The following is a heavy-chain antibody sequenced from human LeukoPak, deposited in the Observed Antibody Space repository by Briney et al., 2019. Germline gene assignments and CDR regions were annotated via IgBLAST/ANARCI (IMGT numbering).Heavy chain of an antibody. V-gene: IGHV1-69*05. D-gene: IGHD2-15*01. Sequence: GSSVKVSCKASGGTFSSYAISWVRQAPGQGLEWMGRIIPIFGTANYAQKFQGRVTITTDESTSTAYMELSSLRSEDTAVYYCAREMFSRRKPGYCSGGRCSNWFDPWGQGTLVTVSS. CDR1: GGTFSSYA. CDR3: AREMFSRRKPGYCSGGRCSNWFDP. J-gene: IGHJ5*02. CDR2: IIPIFGTA.